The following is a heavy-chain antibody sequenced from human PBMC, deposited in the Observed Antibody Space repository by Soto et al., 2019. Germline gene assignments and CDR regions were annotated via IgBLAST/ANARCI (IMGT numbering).Heavy chain of an antibody. CDR2: INHSGST. Sequence: SETLSLTCAVYGGSFSGYYWSWIRQPPGKGLEWIGEINHSGSTNYNPSLKSRVTISVDTSKNQFSLKLSSVTAADTAVYYCARGRPPSGPTTVTYNWFDPWGQGTLVTVSS. J-gene: IGHJ5*02. D-gene: IGHD4-4*01. CDR1: GGSFSGYY. V-gene: IGHV4-34*01. CDR3: ARGRPPSGPTTVTYNWFDP.